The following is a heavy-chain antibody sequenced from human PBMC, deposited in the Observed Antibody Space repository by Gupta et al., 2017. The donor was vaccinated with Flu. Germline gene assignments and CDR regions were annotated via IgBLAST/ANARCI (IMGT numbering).Heavy chain of an antibody. V-gene: IGHV1-2*02. CDR3: ARDRIRVEYYYDSSGYYLY. CDR1: GYTFTGYY. Sequence: QVQLVQSGAEVKKPGASVKVSCKASGYTFTGYYMHWVRQAPGQGLEWMGWINPNSGGTNYAQKFQGRVTMTRDTSISTAYMELSRLRSDDTAVYYCARDRIRVEYYYDSSGYYLYWGQGTLVTVSS. D-gene: IGHD3-22*01. J-gene: IGHJ4*02. CDR2: INPNSGGT.